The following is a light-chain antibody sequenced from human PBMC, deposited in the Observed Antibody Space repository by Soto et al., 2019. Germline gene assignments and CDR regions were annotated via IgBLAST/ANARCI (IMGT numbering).Light chain of an antibody. CDR3: QINVGAPRT. CDR2: TAS. V-gene: IGKV1-27*01. J-gene: IGKJ1*01. Sequence: DIQMTQSPSSLSASVGDRVTITCRASQDIGIYLAWYQQKSGRVPKLLIYTASTLQSGVPSRFSGSGSGTDFTLTISRLQPEDVATYFCQINVGAPRTFGQGTKVDIK. CDR1: QDIGIY.